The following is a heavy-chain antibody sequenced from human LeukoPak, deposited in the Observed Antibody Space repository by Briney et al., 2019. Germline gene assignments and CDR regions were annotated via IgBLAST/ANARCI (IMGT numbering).Heavy chain of an antibody. CDR3: ARDTFGTSRPSDY. J-gene: IGHJ4*02. Sequence: ASVKVSCKASGYTFTSYTIHWVRQAPGQRLEWMGWINPANGNTKYSQKFQGRVTITRDTSASTAYLDLSSLRSEDTAVYYCARDTFGTSRPSDYWGQGTLVTVSS. CDR2: INPANGNT. V-gene: IGHV1-3*01. CDR1: GYTFTSYT. D-gene: IGHD1-1*01.